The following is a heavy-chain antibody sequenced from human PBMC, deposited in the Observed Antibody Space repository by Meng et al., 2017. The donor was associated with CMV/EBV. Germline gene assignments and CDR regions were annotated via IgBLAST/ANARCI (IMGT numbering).Heavy chain of an antibody. J-gene: IGHJ4*02. CDR3: ATHPKGAAGTVDY. Sequence: ASVKVSCKASGYTFTSYYMHGVRQAPGQGLEWMGIINPSGGSTSYAQKFQGRVTMTRDTSTSTVYMELSSLRSEDTAVYYCATHPKGAAGTVDYWGQGTLVTVSS. CDR1: GYTFTSYY. D-gene: IGHD6-13*01. CDR2: INPSGGST. V-gene: IGHV1-46*01.